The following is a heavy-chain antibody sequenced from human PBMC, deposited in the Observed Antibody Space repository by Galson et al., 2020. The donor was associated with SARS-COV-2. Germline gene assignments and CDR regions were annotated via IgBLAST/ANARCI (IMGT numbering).Heavy chain of an antibody. J-gene: IGHJ4*02. D-gene: IGHD2-2*01. CDR2: IYPGDSKT. Sequence: GESLKISSKSSGYAFTTSWIDCVRQRPGKGLEWMGTIYPGDSKTRYSPSFHGQVTMSADTSINTAYLQWSSLEASDTAIYYCARLDTSSYAFWGQGSRVTVTS. CDR3: ARLDTSSYAF. V-gene: IGHV5-51*01. CDR1: GYAFTTSW.